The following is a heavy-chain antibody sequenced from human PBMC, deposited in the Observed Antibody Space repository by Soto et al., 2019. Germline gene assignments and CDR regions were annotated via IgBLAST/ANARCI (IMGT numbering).Heavy chain of an antibody. D-gene: IGHD1-26*01. CDR3: ARAPSGSYPEFDY. Sequence: WSLRLSCAASGFIFSSYTMHWVRQAPGKGLEWVGVITYDGSNQYYADSVKGRFTISRDNSRNMLFLQMNSLRPDDTAVYYCARAPSGSYPEFDYWGQGTLVTVSS. J-gene: IGHJ4*02. CDR1: GFIFSSYT. V-gene: IGHV3-30-3*01. CDR2: ITYDGSNQ.